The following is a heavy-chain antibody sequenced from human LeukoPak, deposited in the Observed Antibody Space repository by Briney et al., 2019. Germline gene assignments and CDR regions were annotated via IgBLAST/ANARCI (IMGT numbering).Heavy chain of an antibody. Sequence: GGSLRLSCAASGFTFSSYSMNWVRQAPGKGLEWVSYISSSSSTIYYADSVKGRFTISRDNAKNSLYLQMNSLRAEDTAVYYCARDQGSSSWYWFDPWGQGTLVTVSS. CDR3: ARDQGSSSWYWFDP. V-gene: IGHV3-48*01. CDR2: ISSSSSTI. D-gene: IGHD6-13*01. CDR1: GFTFSSYS. J-gene: IGHJ5*02.